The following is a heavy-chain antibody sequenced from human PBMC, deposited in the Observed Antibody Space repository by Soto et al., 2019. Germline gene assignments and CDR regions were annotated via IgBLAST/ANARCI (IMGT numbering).Heavy chain of an antibody. Sequence: SETLSLTCSVSGASIYNGGYFWSWIRQSPGKGLEWIGTIYNSGSPYNNPSLKSRVTISVDTSKNQFSLKLTSVTAADTALYYCATYTSGWTRDYWGQGTQVTVSS. J-gene: IGHJ4*02. CDR2: IYNSGSP. D-gene: IGHD6-19*01. CDR3: ATYTSGWTRDY. CDR1: GASIYNGGYF. V-gene: IGHV4-39*01.